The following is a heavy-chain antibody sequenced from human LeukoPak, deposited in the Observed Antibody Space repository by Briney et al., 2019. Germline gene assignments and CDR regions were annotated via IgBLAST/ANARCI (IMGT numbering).Heavy chain of an antibody. V-gene: IGHV3-23*01. J-gene: IGHJ3*01. Sequence: PGGSLRLSCAASGFTFSSYAMGWVRQAPGKGLEWVSGISGGGDKAYYADSVNGRFTISRDNSKNTVSLQMSSLRAEDTALYYCAKDLALAGTGGGFDVWGQGTRVAVSS. CDR2: ISGGGDKA. D-gene: IGHD6-19*01. CDR3: AKDLALAGTGGGFDV. CDR1: GFTFSSYA.